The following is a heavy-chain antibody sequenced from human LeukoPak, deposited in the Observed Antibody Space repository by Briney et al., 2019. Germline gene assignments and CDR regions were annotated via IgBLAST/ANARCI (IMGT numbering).Heavy chain of an antibody. CDR3: ARSPAPYYDFWSGYYYYYGMDV. D-gene: IGHD3-3*01. J-gene: IGHJ6*02. CDR2: IYYSGST. Sequence: PSETLSLTCTVSGGSISSYYWSWIRQPPGKGLEWIGYIYYSGSTNYNPSLKSRVTISVDTSKNQFSLKLSSVTAADTAVYYCARSPAPYYDFWSGYYYYYGMDVWGQGTTVTVSS. CDR1: GGSISSYY. V-gene: IGHV4-59*01.